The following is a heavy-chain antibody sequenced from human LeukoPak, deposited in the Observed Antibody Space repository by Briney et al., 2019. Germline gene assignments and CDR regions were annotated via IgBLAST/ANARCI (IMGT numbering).Heavy chain of an antibody. CDR3: VRDLGGSDDY. D-gene: IGHD2-15*01. CDR2: INPDGRTT. J-gene: IGHJ4*02. Sequence: GGSLRLSWAAAGFTLSTYWMHWVRKAPGKGLVWVSHINPDGRTTRYANSVTGRFTISRDNAKNTADLQMSSLRAEDTAVYYCVRDLGGSDDYWGQGTLVTVSS. V-gene: IGHV3-74*01. CDR1: GFTLSTYW.